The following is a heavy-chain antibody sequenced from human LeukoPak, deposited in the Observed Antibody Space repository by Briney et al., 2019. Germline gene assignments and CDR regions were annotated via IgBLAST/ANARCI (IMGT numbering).Heavy chain of an antibody. CDR3: AILTVTTAY. CDR2: ISVSGNT. Sequence: GGTLRLSCAASGFTFSTYGMSWVRQAPGKGLEWVSAISVSGNTYHADSVKGRFTISRDNSKNTLYLQMNSLRAEDTAVYYCAILTVTTAYWGQGTLVTVSS. J-gene: IGHJ4*02. D-gene: IGHD4-17*01. CDR1: GFTFSTYG. V-gene: IGHV3-23*01.